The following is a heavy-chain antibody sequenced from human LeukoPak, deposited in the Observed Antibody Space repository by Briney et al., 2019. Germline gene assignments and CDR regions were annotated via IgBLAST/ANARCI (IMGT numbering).Heavy chain of an antibody. CDR2: FDLEDGET. Sequence: ASVKVSCKVSGYTLTELPIHWVRQAPGKGLEWMGGFDLEDGETIYAQKFQGRDTMTRDMSTSTVYMELSSLRSEDAAVYYCARDGVAGVYYFDYWGQGTLVTVSS. CDR1: GYTLTELP. D-gene: IGHD6-19*01. J-gene: IGHJ4*02. CDR3: ARDGVAGVYYFDY. V-gene: IGHV1-24*01.